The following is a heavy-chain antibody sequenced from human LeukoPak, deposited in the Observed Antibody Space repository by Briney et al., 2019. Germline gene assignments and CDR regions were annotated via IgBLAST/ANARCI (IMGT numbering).Heavy chain of an antibody. Sequence: GGSLRLSCVASGFTFSNYWMNWVRQAPGERPEWVANIKQDGSEKYYVDSVKGRFTISRDNAKNSLYLQMNSLRAEDTAVYYCARGGHIYDFWSGYYTDDFDYWGQGTLVTVSS. CDR2: IKQDGSEK. CDR3: ARGGHIYDFWSGYYTDDFDY. CDR1: GFTFSNYW. V-gene: IGHV3-7*01. D-gene: IGHD3-3*01. J-gene: IGHJ4*02.